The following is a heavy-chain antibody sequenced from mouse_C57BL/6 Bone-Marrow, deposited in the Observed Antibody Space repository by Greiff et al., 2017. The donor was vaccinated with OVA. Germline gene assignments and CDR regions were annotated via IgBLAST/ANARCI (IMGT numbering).Heavy chain of an antibody. Sequence: VQLKQSGAELVRPGASVKLSCTASGFNIKDDYMHWVKQRPEQGLEWIGWIDPENGDTEYASKFQGKATITADTSSNTAYLQLSSLTSEDTAVYYCTTPSSGAWFAYWGQGTLVTVSA. CDR2: IDPENGDT. J-gene: IGHJ3*01. D-gene: IGHD6-1*01. CDR3: TTPSSGAWFAY. CDR1: GFNIKDDY. V-gene: IGHV14-4*01.